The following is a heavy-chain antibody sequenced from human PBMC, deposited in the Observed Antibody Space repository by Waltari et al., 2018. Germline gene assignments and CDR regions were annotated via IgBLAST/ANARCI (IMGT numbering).Heavy chain of an antibody. CDR3: ARQGAVAGVDY. J-gene: IGHJ4*02. Sequence: QVQLQESGPGLVKPSETLSLTCAVSGYSISSGYYWGWIRQPPGKGLELIGSSYHGGSTYYNPSLKSRVTKSVDTSKNQFSLKLSSVTAADTAVYYCARQGAVAGVDYWGQGTLVTVSS. V-gene: IGHV4-38-2*01. CDR1: GYSISSGYY. CDR2: SYHGGST. D-gene: IGHD6-19*01.